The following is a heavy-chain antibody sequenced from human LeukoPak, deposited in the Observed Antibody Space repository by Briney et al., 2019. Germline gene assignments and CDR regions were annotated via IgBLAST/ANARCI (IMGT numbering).Heavy chain of an antibody. Sequence: GGSLRLSCAASGFTFSSFHINWVRQAPGKGLEWLAYISRDSTTIYYADSVKGRFTISRDNAKNSLYLQMNSLRAEDTAVYHCATDYYDSSGYYTGSYWGQGTLVTVSS. CDR2: ISRDSTTI. CDR3: ATDYYDSSGYYTGSY. D-gene: IGHD3-22*01. CDR1: GFTFSSFH. J-gene: IGHJ4*02. V-gene: IGHV3-48*01.